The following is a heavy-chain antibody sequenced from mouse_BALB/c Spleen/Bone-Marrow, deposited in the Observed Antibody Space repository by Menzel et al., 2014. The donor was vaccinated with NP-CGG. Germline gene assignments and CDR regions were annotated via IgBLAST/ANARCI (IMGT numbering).Heavy chain of an antibody. D-gene: IGHD2-2*01. Sequence: EVMLVESGGGLVQPGGSLQLSCAVSGFTFSSYTMSWVRQIPEKRLEWVAYISNGGGTTYYPDPLKGRFTISRDNAKSTLYLQMSSLKSEDTAMYYCARHGLRRDWCFDVWGAGTTVTVSS. CDR3: ARHGLRRDWCFDV. CDR1: GFTFSSYT. V-gene: IGHV5-12-2*01. J-gene: IGHJ1*01. CDR2: ISNGGGTT.